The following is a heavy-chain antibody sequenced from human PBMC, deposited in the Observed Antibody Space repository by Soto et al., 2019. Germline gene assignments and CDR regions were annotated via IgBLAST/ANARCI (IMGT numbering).Heavy chain of an antibody. V-gene: IGHV4-4*02. CDR2: IYHTGIT. CDR1: GDSISSSNW. CDR3: ARYSASGLYYYFGMDV. J-gene: IGHJ6*02. D-gene: IGHD6-13*01. Sequence: SETLSLTCAVSGDSISSSNWWTWVRQPPGKGLEWIGDIYHTGITNYNPSLKSRVTILVDKSKNQFSLKLTSVTAADTAVYYRARYSASGLYYYFGMDVWGQGTTVTVSS.